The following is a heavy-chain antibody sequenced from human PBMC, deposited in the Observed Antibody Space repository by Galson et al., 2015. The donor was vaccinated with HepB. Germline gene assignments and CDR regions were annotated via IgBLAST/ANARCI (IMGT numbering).Heavy chain of an antibody. J-gene: IGHJ3*02. Sequence: SLRLSCAASGFTFSSYSMNWVRQAPGKGLEWVSYISSSSSTIYYADSVKGRFTISRDNAKNSLYLQMNSLRDEDTAVYYCARDSRFYDSSGYWIERGAFDIWGQGTMVTLAS. D-gene: IGHD3-22*01. CDR3: ARDSRFYDSSGYWIERGAFDI. CDR2: ISSSSSTI. V-gene: IGHV3-48*02. CDR1: GFTFSSYS.